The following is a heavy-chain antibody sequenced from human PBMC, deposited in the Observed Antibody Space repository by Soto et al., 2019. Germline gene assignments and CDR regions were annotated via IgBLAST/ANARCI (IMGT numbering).Heavy chain of an antibody. V-gene: IGHV4-31*03. J-gene: IGHJ3*02. D-gene: IGHD1-26*01. CDR2: IYHSGMT. Sequence: QVQLQESGPGLVKPSQTLSLTCTVSGGSISTGGYYWSWIRQHPGRGLEWIGYIYHSGMTFSNPSLQSRVAISIDTSKNQSPLKLSSVTAADTAVYSCATVRWELHDAFDIWGQGTMVSVSS. CDR1: GGSISTGGYY. CDR3: ATVRWELHDAFDI.